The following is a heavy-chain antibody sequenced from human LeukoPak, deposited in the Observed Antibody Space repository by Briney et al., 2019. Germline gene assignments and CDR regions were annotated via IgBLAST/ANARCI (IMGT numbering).Heavy chain of an antibody. J-gene: IGHJ4*02. V-gene: IGHV4-34*01. CDR2: INHSGST. Sequence: SEALSFTCAVYGGSFSGYYWSWIRQPPGKGLEWIGEINHSGSTNYNPSLKSRVTISVDTSKNQFSLKLTSVSAADTAVYYCALRNGHSSSSGDYWGQGTLVTVSS. CDR3: ALRNGHSSSSGDY. D-gene: IGHD6-6*01. CDR1: GGSFSGYY.